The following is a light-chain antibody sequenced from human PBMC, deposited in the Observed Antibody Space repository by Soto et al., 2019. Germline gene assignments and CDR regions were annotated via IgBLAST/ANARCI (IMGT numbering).Light chain of an antibody. CDR2: RNN. CDR1: SSNIGTNY. CDR3: AGWDDSLHGLL. J-gene: IGLJ1*01. V-gene: IGLV1-47*01. Sequence: QSALTQPPSASGTPGQRVTIPCSGGSSNIGTNYVYWYQQLPGTAPKLLIYRNNLRPSGVPDRFSASKSGTSASLAISGLRSEDEADYFCAGWDDSLHGLLFXAGTKVTVL.